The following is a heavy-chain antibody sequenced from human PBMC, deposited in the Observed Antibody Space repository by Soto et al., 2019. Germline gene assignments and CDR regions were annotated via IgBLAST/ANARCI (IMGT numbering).Heavy chain of an antibody. Sequence: GGSLRLSCAASGFTFSSYAMSWVRQAPGKGLEWVSAISGSGGSTYYADSVKGRFTISRDNSKNTLYLQMYSLRAEDTAVYYCAKCGPYYYYYYMDVWGKGTTVTVSS. CDR2: ISGSGGST. CDR3: AKCGPYYYYYYMDV. J-gene: IGHJ6*03. CDR1: GFTFSSYA. V-gene: IGHV3-23*01.